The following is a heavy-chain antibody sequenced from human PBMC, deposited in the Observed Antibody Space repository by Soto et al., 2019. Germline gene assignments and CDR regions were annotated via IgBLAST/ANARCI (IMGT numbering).Heavy chain of an antibody. J-gene: IGHJ5*01. Sequence: GGSLRLSCAACGFTFSRYGMNWLRQAPGKGLEWVASISSSTSYVYYADSVKGRFSTSRDNAKNILYLEMYALRTEDTAVYYCARDPSEGRVGNWFESWGQGTLVTVSS. V-gene: IGHV3-21*06. CDR2: ISSSTSYV. CDR1: GFTFSRYG. CDR3: ARDPSEGRVGNWFES. D-gene: IGHD2-2*01.